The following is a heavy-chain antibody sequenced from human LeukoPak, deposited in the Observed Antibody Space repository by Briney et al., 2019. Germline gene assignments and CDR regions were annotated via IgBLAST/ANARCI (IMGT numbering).Heavy chain of an antibody. V-gene: IGHV3-23*01. CDR2: ISGSGGST. J-gene: IGHJ3*02. Sequence: GGSLRLSWAASGFTFSSYAMSWVRQAPGKGLEWVSAISGSGGSTYYADSVKGRFTISRDNSKNTLYLQMNSLRAEDTAVYYCAKGKDIVLMVYAVYAFDIWGQGTMVTVSS. D-gene: IGHD2-8*01. CDR1: GFTFSSYA. CDR3: AKGKDIVLMVYAVYAFDI.